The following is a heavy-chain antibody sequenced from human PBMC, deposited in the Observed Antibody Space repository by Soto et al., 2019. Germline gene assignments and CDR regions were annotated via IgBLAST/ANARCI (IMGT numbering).Heavy chain of an antibody. CDR3: ARLFDTSGWYDY. Sequence: GESLKISCKGSVYSFTSYWIGWVRQMPRKGLERMGIIYPGDSDTRYSPSFQGQVTISADKSITTTYLQWSSLKASDTAIYYCARLFDTSGWYDYWGQGTLVTVSS. D-gene: IGHD6-19*01. CDR1: VYSFTSYW. V-gene: IGHV5-51*01. CDR2: IYPGDSDT. J-gene: IGHJ4*02.